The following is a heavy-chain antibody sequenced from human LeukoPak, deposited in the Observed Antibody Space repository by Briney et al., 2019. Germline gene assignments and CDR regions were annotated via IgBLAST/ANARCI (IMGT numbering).Heavy chain of an antibody. Sequence: SETLSLTCTVSGGSISSSSYYWGWIRQPPGKGLEWIGSIYYSGSTYYNPSLKSRVTISVDTSKNQFSLKPSSVTAADTAVYYCARGAVAGTGRYWGQGTLVTVSS. J-gene: IGHJ4*02. CDR2: IYYSGST. CDR1: GGSISSSSYY. CDR3: ARGAVAGTGRY. D-gene: IGHD6-19*01. V-gene: IGHV4-39*01.